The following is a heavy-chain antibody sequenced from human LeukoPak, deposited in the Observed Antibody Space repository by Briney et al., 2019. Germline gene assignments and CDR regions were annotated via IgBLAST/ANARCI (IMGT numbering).Heavy chain of an antibody. CDR3: ARDGELLGESDY. CDR2: ISSSSSYI. V-gene: IGHV3-21*01. J-gene: IGHJ4*02. CDR1: GFTFSHYA. Sequence: PGGSLILSCAASGFTFSHYAMNWVRQAPGKGLEWVSSISSSSSYIYYADSVKGRFTISRDNAKNSLYLQMNSLRAEDTAVYYCARDGELLGESDYWGQGTLVTVSA. D-gene: IGHD1-26*01.